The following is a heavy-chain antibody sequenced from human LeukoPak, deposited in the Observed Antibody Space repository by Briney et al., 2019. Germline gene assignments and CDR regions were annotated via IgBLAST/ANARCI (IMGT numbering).Heavy chain of an antibody. V-gene: IGHV4-4*07. J-gene: IGHJ5*02. D-gene: IGHD2-15*01. CDR1: GGSISSYY. CDR2: IYTSGST. CDR3: ARGVSLGYCSGGSCYNRFDA. Sequence: SETLSLTCTVSGGSISSYYWSWIRQPAGKGLEWIGRIYTSGSTNYNPSLKSRVTMSVDTSKNQFSLELSSLTAADMAVYYCARGVSLGYCSGGSCYNRFDAWGQGTLVTVSS.